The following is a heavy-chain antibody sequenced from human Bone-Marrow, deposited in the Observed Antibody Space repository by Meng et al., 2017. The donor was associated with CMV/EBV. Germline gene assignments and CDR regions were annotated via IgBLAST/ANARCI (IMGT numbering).Heavy chain of an antibody. J-gene: IGHJ4*02. D-gene: IGHD1-26*01. CDR1: GGSISSSSYY. CDR2: IYYSGST. Sequence: SETLSLTCTVSGGSISSSSYYWGWIRQPPGKGLEWIGSIYYSGSTYYNPSPKSRVTISVDTSKNQFSLKLSSVTAADTAVYYCARMWELQGAFDYWGQGTLVTASS. V-gene: IGHV4-39*01. CDR3: ARMWELQGAFDY.